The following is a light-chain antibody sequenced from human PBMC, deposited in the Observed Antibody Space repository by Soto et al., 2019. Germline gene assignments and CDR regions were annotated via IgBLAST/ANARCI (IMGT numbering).Light chain of an antibody. V-gene: IGKV1-39*01. CDR1: QSISSY. Sequence: DIQMTQSPSSLSASVGDRVTITCRASQSISSYLNWYQQKPGKAPKLLIYAASSLQSGVPSRFSGSGSGTDFTLTISSLQPEDFETYYCQQSYGTLYTFGQGTKVDI. CDR3: QQSYGTLYT. CDR2: AAS. J-gene: IGKJ2*01.